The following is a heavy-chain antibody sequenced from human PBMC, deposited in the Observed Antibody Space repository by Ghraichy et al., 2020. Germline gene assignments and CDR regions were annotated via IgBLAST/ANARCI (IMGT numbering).Heavy chain of an antibody. D-gene: IGHD1-26*01. CDR3: ARGPLGARRRGYFDY. V-gene: IGHV3-53*01. CDR2: IYSGGST. J-gene: IGHJ4*02. Sequence: VSIIYSGGSTYYTDSVKGRFTISRDNSKNTLYLQMNSLRAEDTAVYYCARGPLGARRRGYFDYWGLGTFVIVSS.